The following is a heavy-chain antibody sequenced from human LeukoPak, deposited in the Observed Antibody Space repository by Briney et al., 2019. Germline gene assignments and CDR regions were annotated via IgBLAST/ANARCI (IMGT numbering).Heavy chain of an antibody. CDR1: GFTFSSYG. V-gene: IGHV3-21*01. D-gene: IGHD6-13*01. CDR2: ISSSSSYI. CDR3: ARDLIAAAGTGWFDP. Sequence: GRSLRLSCAASGFTFSSYGMHWVRQAPGKGLEWVSSISSSSSYIYYADSVKGRFTISRDNAKNSLYLQMNSPRAEDTAVYYCARDLIAAAGTGWFDPWGQGTLVTVSS. J-gene: IGHJ5*02.